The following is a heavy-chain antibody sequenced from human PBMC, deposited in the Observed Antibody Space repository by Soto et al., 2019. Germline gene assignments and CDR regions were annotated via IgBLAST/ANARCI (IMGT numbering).Heavy chain of an antibody. CDR2: MYYSGST. Sequence: SETLSLTCTVSGGSISNYYWTWIRQPPGKGLEWIGYMYYSGSTNYNPSLRNRVTMSVDTSKNQFSLELTSVTAADTAVYYCARRGGSGTLLPYYFDYWGPGTLVTVSS. CDR3: ARRGGSGTLLPYYFDY. D-gene: IGHD3-10*01. V-gene: IGHV4-59*08. CDR1: GGSISNYY. J-gene: IGHJ4*02.